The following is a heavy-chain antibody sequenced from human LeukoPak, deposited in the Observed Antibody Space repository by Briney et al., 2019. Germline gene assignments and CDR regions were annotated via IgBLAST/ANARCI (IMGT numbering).Heavy chain of an antibody. Sequence: SETLSLTCTVYGGSISSYYWSWIRQPPGKGLEWIGYIYYSGSTNYNPSLKSRVTISGDTSKNQFSLKLSSVTAADTAMYYCARELRLYCSTTSCQNWFDPWGQGTLVTVSS. CDR2: IYYSGST. CDR1: GGSISSYY. J-gene: IGHJ5*02. D-gene: IGHD2-2*01. V-gene: IGHV4-59*01. CDR3: ARELRLYCSTTSCQNWFDP.